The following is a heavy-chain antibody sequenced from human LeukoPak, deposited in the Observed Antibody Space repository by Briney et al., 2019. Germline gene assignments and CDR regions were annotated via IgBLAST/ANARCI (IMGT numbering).Heavy chain of an antibody. CDR1: GFTVSGHP. Sequence: GGSLRLSCAASGFTVSGHPMSWVRQAPGKGLEWVSVIYRGGNTYYADSVKGRFTISRDNSKNTLYLQMNSLRAEDTAVYYCAIYDSSGYYNYWGQGTLVTVSS. J-gene: IGHJ4*02. D-gene: IGHD3-22*01. CDR2: IYRGGNT. CDR3: AIYDSSGYYNY. V-gene: IGHV3-53*01.